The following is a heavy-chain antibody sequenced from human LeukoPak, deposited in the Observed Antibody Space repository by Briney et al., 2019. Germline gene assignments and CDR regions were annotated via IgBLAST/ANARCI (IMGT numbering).Heavy chain of an antibody. CDR2: IRCGGGST. V-gene: IGHV3-23*01. J-gene: IGHJ4*02. CDR3: AKDPLGYSYGYLDS. CDR1: GFTFSSYG. D-gene: IGHD5-18*01. Sequence: PGGSLRLSCVASGFTFSSYGMSWVRQAPGKGLEWVSIIRCGGGSTYYADSVKGRFTISRDNSKNTLFLQMNSLRAEDTAVYYCAKDPLGYSYGYLDSWGQGTLVTASS.